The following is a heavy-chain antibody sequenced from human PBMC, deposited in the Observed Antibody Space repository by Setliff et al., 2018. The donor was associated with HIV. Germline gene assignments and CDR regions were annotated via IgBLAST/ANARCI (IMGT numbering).Heavy chain of an antibody. CDR3: ATHTLNNAFDI. V-gene: IGHV3-23*01. CDR2: ILSTGERT. CDR1: GFTFSNYA. J-gene: IGHJ3*02. Sequence: GGSLRLSCAASGFTFSNYAMSWVRQAPGEGLEWVSAILSTGERTFYADSVKGRFTISRDNSKNTVYLQMNSLRAEDTAEYYCATHTLNNAFDIWGLGTMVTVSS.